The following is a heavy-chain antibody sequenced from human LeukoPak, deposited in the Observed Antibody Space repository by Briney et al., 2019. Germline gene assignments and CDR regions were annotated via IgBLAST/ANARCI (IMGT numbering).Heavy chain of an antibody. Sequence: PSETLSLTCSVSGGSISSYYWSGLRHPPGKGLEWIGYIYYRGSTNYNPSLKSRVTISVDTSKNQFSLKLSSVTDADTVVYYCARAADIAADVLDIWGQGTMVTVSS. D-gene: IGHD6-13*01. CDR2: IYYRGST. CDR3: ARAADIAADVLDI. J-gene: IGHJ3*02. V-gene: IGHV4-59*01. CDR1: GGSISSYY.